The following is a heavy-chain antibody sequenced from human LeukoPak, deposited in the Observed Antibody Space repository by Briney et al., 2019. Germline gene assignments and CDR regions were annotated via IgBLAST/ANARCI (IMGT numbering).Heavy chain of an antibody. D-gene: IGHD3-22*01. V-gene: IGHV3-15*01. CDR3: TTGYYYDSSGYYSQGFDY. J-gene: IGHJ4*02. CDR1: GFTFSNAW. Sequence: GGSLRLSCAASGFTFSNAWMSWVRQAPGKGLEWVGRIKSKTDGGTTDYAAPVKGRFTISRDDSKNTLYLQMNSLKTEDTAVYYCTTGYYYDSSGYYSQGFDYWGQGTLVTVSS. CDR2: IKSKTDGGTT.